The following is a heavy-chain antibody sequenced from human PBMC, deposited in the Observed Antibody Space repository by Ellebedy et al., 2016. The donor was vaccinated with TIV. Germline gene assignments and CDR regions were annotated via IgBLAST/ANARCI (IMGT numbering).Heavy chain of an antibody. V-gene: IGHV3-11*06. J-gene: IGHJ3*02. CDR1: GFTFSNAW. CDR3: ARDRDSSGWYGDAFDI. D-gene: IGHD6-19*01. Sequence: GESLKISCAASGFTFSNAWMSWVRQAPGKGLEWVSYISSSSSYTNYADSVKGRFTISRDNAKNSLYLQMNSLRAEDTAVYYCARDRDSSGWYGDAFDIWGQGTMVTVSS. CDR2: ISSSSSYT.